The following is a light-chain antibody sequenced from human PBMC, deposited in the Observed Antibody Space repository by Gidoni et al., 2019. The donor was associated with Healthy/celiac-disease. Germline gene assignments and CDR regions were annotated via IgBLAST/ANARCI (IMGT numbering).Light chain of an antibody. J-gene: IGLJ3*02. Sequence: QSVLTQPPALSEAPGQRVTIPCSGSSSNIGNNAENWYQQLPGKPPKLLIYYDDLLPSGVSDRFSGSKSGTSASLAISVLQSEDEADYYCAAWDDSLNGWVFGGGTKLTVL. CDR1: SSNIGNNA. V-gene: IGLV1-36*01. CDR3: AAWDDSLNGWV. CDR2: YDD.